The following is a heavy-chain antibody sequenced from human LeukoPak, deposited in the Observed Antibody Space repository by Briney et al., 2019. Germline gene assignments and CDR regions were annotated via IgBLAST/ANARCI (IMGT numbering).Heavy chain of an antibody. CDR1: GDSLGTYY. Sequence: AETLSIPCTISGDSLGTYYWTWIRQPPGKGLEWIGYIYLCVSTNYNPPLKSRVTLSVDTSKNQFSLRLTSLTAADTATYYCARWALKGYYADVWGTGTSVIVSS. V-gene: IGHV4-4*09. CDR3: ARWALKGYYADV. D-gene: IGHD2-2*01. CDR2: IYLCVST. J-gene: IGHJ6*04.